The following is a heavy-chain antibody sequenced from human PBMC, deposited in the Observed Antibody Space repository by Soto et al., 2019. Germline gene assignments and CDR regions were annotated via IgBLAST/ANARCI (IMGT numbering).Heavy chain of an antibody. Sequence: GGSLRLSCAASGFTFSNAWMSWVRQAPGKGLEWVGRIKSKTDGGTTDYAATVKGRFTISRDDSKNTLYLQMNSLKTEDTAVYYCTTAYSGSYDAFDIWGQGTMVTVSS. J-gene: IGHJ3*02. CDR1: GFTFSNAW. CDR3: TTAYSGSYDAFDI. V-gene: IGHV3-15*01. D-gene: IGHD1-26*01. CDR2: IKSKTDGGTT.